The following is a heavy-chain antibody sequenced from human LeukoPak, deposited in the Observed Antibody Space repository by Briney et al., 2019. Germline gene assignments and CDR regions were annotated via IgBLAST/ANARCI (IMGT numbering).Heavy chain of an antibody. J-gene: IGHJ4*02. CDR3: ARDLVVSSGSLGY. CDR1: GFTFSSYE. Sequence: GGSLRLSCAASGFTFSSYEMNWVRQAPGKGLEWVSYISSSGSTIYYADSVKGRFTVSRDNAKNSLYLQMNSLRAEDTAVYYCARDLVVSSGSLGYWGQGTLVTVSS. D-gene: IGHD3-22*01. V-gene: IGHV3-48*03. CDR2: ISSSGSTI.